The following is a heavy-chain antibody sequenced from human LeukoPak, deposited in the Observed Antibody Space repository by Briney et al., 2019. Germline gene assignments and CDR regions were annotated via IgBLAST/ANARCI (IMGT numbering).Heavy chain of an antibody. Sequence: SETLSLTCTVSGGSISSSSYYWGWIRQPPGKGLEWIGSIYYSGSTYYNPSLKSRVTISVDTSKNQFSLKLSSVTAADTAVYYCAREDSSRALDYWGQGTLVTVSS. J-gene: IGHJ4*02. CDR2: IYYSGST. V-gene: IGHV4-39*07. CDR3: AREDSSRALDY. CDR1: GGSISSSSYY. D-gene: IGHD6-13*01.